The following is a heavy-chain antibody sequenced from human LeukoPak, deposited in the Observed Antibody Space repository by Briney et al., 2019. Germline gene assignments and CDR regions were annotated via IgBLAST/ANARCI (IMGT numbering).Heavy chain of an antibody. CDR3: AKGDLGYASWFDP. CDR2: ISDEGNSR. Sequence: GGSLRLSCAASGLTFNNYAMHWVRQAPGKGLEWVAVISDEGNSRYYADSVKGRFTISRDNSKNTLYLQMNSLRAEDTAVYYCAKGDLGYASWFDPWGQGTLATVSS. J-gene: IGHJ5*02. CDR1: GLTFNNYA. V-gene: IGHV3-30*18. D-gene: IGHD1-1*01.